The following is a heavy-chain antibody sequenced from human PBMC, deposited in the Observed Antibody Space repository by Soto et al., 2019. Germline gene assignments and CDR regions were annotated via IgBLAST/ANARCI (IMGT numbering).Heavy chain of an antibody. J-gene: IGHJ4*02. CDR2: INPNSGGT. D-gene: IGHD2-15*01. V-gene: IGHV1-2*02. Sequence: GASVKVSCKASGYSFTGYYMHWVRQAPGQGLQWMGWINPNSGGTIHAQKFQGRVTMTRDTSISTAYMELSRLRSDYASVSFFASENDSPGLDYWGQGTLVTVSS. CDR1: GYSFTGYY. CDR3: ASENDSPGLDY.